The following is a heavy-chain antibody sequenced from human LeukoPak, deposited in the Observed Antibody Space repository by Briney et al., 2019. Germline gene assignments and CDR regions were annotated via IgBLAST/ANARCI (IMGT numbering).Heavy chain of an antibody. Sequence: GGSLRLSCAASGFTFSNAWMSWVRQAPGKGLEWVGRIKSKTDGGTTDYAAPVKGRFTISRDDSENTLYLQMNSLKTEDTAVYYCTRDHSDVVVPAAKGSYYYYYMDVWGKGTTVTVSS. V-gene: IGHV3-15*01. CDR1: GFTFSNAW. CDR2: IKSKTDGGTT. D-gene: IGHD2-2*01. CDR3: TRDHSDVVVPAAKGSYYYYYMDV. J-gene: IGHJ6*03.